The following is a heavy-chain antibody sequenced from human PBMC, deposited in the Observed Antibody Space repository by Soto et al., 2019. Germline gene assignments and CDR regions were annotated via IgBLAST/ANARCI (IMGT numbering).Heavy chain of an antibody. Sequence: QVQLQESGPGLVKPSQTLSLTCTVSGGSISSGGYYWSWIRQHPGKGLEWIGYIYYSGSTYYNPSLKGRVAISLDKSKNQFSLQLSCVTAAATAVYYCARWVGATPFDSWGQGTLVTVSS. V-gene: IGHV4-31*03. D-gene: IGHD1-26*01. CDR3: ARWVGATPFDS. J-gene: IGHJ4*02. CDR1: GGSISSGGYY. CDR2: IYYSGST.